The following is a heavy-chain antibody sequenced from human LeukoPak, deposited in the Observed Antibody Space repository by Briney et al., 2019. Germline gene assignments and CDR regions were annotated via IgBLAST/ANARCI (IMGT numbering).Heavy chain of an antibody. J-gene: IGHJ4*02. CDR2: ISYDGSNK. CDR3: ARGEYDFWSGYYGFDY. V-gene: IGHV3-30*09. D-gene: IGHD3-3*01. CDR1: GFIFSSYA. Sequence: GGSQRLSCAASGFIFSSYAMQWVRQAPGKGLEWVADISYDGSNKYYADAVKGRFAISIDNSKNTLYLQMNSLRAEDTAVYYCARGEYDFWSGYYGFDYWGQGTLVTVSS.